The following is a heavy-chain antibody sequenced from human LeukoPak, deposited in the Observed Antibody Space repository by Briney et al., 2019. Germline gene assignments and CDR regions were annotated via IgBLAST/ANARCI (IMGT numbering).Heavy chain of an antibody. CDR3: ARLFEDSSGYYAPPDYYYYMDV. Sequence: ASVKVSCKASGGTFSSYAISWVRQAPGQGLEWMGGIIPIFGTANYAQKFQGRVTITADKSTSTAYMELSSLRSEDTAVYYCARLFEDSSGYYAPPDYYYYMDVWGKGTTVTVSS. V-gene: IGHV1-69*06. CDR1: GGTFSSYA. D-gene: IGHD3-22*01. J-gene: IGHJ6*03. CDR2: IIPIFGTA.